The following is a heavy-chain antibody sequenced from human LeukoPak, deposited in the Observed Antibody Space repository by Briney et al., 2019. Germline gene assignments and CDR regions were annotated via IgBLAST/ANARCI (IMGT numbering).Heavy chain of an antibody. D-gene: IGHD2-2*01. Sequence: PGGSLRLSCAASGFTFSSYSMNWVRQAPGNWLEWVSSISSSSSYIYYADSVKGRFTISRDNAKNSLYLQMNSLRAEDTAVYYCARDRCSSTSCYAFDIWGQGTMVTVSS. CDR3: ARDRCSSTSCYAFDI. J-gene: IGHJ3*02. V-gene: IGHV3-21*01. CDR1: GFTFSSYS. CDR2: ISSSSSYI.